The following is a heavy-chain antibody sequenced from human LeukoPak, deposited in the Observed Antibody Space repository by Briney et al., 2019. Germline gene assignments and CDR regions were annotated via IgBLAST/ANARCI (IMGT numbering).Heavy chain of an antibody. D-gene: IGHD3-9*01. CDR2: ISYDGSNK. J-gene: IGHJ4*02. CDR1: GFTFSSYG. Sequence: GGSLRLSCAASGFTFSSYGMHLVRQAPGKGLEWVAVISYDGSNKYYADSVKGRFTISRDNSKNTLYLQMNSLRAEDTAVYYCAKQRAGRYDILTGYYRSHYFDYWGQGTLVTVSS. V-gene: IGHV3-30*18. CDR3: AKQRAGRYDILTGYYRSHYFDY.